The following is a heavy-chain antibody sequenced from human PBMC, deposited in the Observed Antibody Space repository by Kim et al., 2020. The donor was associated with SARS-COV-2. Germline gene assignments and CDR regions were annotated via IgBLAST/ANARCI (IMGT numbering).Heavy chain of an antibody. Sequence: SETLSLTCTVSGGSVSSGSYYWSWIRQPPGKGLEWIGYIYYSGSTNYNPSLKSRVTISVDTSKNQFSLKLSSVPAADTAVYYCARRRMGTAVDYGGQGTLVAVSS. CDR3: ARRRMGTAVDY. D-gene: IGHD5-18*01. V-gene: IGHV4-61*01. J-gene: IGHJ4*02. CDR1: GGSVSSGSYY. CDR2: IYYSGST.